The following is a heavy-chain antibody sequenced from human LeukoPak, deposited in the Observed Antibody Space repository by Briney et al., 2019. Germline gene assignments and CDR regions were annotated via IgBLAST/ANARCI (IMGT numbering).Heavy chain of an antibody. V-gene: IGHV1-8*02. Sequence: ASVKVSCKASGFELIHNGISWVRQATGQGLEWMGWMNPNSGNTGYAQKFQGRVTMTRNTSISTAYMELSSLRSEDTAVYYCARDYGAPSTRRGYYYDSSGYYYEGSRGAFDIWGQGTMVTVSS. CDR3: ARDYGAPSTRRGYYYDSSGYYYEGSRGAFDI. D-gene: IGHD3-22*01. J-gene: IGHJ3*02. CDR1: GFELIHNG. CDR2: MNPNSGNT.